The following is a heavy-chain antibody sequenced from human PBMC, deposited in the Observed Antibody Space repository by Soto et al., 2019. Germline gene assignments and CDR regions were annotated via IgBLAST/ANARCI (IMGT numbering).Heavy chain of an antibody. J-gene: IGHJ4*02. CDR3: ARAPTAQPGSGWYD. D-gene: IGHD6-19*01. Sequence: PGGSLRLSCAASGFSFSSYWMHWVRQAPGKGLVWVSRVKTDGSLTNYADSVKDRFTISRDNAKNTVYLQMNSLRAEDTAVYYCARAPTAQPGSGWYDWGQGTLVTVSS. V-gene: IGHV3-74*01. CDR2: VKTDGSLT. CDR1: GFSFSSYW.